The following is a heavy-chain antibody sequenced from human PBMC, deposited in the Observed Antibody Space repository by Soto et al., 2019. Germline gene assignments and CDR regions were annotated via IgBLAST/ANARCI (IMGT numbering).Heavy chain of an antibody. D-gene: IGHD2-2*01. CDR1: GGSFTTHS. CDR2: IIPVFGTV. J-gene: IGHJ4*02. CDR3: ARDPRIYCTSSSCHSYFDS. Sequence: VQLVQSGAEVKKPGSSVKVSCRTSGGSFTTHSISWLRQAPGQGLEWMGGIIPVFGTVNYAQRLQDRVTITADESTSTAYMDLSSLKSEDSAVYYCARDPRIYCTSSSCHSYFDSWGQGTLVTVS. V-gene: IGHV1-69*01.